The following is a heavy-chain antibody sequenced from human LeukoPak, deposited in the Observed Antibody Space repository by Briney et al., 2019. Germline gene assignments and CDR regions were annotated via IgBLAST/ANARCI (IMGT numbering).Heavy chain of an antibody. Sequence: GGSLRLSCAASGFTFSRSAMHWVRQAPGKGLESVSGITSGGGSTYYANSVKGRFIISRDNSKSTLYLQMGSLGAEDMAVYYCAATITGGNYYYMDVWGKGTTVTVSS. CDR2: ITSGGGST. CDR3: AATITGGNYYYMDV. J-gene: IGHJ6*03. D-gene: IGHD3-3*01. CDR1: GFTFSRSA. V-gene: IGHV3-64*01.